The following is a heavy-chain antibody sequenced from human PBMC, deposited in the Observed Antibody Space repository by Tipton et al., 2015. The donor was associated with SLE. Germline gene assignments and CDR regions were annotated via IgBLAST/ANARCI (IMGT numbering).Heavy chain of an antibody. CDR1: GGSISSYY. D-gene: IGHD2-2*02. J-gene: IGHJ3*02. CDR3: ARDRQTGYCSSTSCYTRAFDI. CDR2: IYYSGST. Sequence: TLSLTCTVSGGSISSYYWSWIRQPPGKGLGWIGYIYYSGSTNYNPSLKSRVTISVDTSKNQFSLKLSSVTAADTAVYYCARDRQTGYCSSTSCYTRAFDIWGQGTMVTVSS. V-gene: IGHV4-59*01.